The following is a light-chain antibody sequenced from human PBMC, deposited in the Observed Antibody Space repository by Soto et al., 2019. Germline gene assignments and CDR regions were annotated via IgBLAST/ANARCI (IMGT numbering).Light chain of an antibody. CDR2: GAS. CDR3: HHYGYGADT. CDR1: ESVRNNS. J-gene: IGKJ2*01. Sequence: LILTQSPGTLSLSPGERATLSCRASESVRNNSLAWYQQHPGQAPRLLIFGASSRATGIPDRFTGTGSGADFSLTISRLEPDDSAVYFCHHYGYGADTFGQGTKLETK. V-gene: IGKV3-20*01.